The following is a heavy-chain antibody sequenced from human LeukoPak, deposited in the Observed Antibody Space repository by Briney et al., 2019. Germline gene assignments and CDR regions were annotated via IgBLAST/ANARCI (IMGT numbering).Heavy chain of an antibody. CDR1: GFTFSNAW. CDR2: ISSSGSTI. V-gene: IGHV3-11*04. Sequence: GGSLRLSCAASGFTFSNAWMSWIRQAPGKGLEWVSYISSSGSTIYYADSVKGRFTISRDNAKNSLYLQMNSLRAEDTAVYYCARDYSYYDSSGYYWGQGTLVTVSS. J-gene: IGHJ4*02. D-gene: IGHD3-22*01. CDR3: ARDYSYYDSSGYY.